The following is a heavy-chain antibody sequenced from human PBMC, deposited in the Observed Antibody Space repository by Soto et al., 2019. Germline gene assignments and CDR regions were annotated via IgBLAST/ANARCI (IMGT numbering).Heavy chain of an antibody. V-gene: IGHV1-18*01. Sequence: QVQLVQSGGEVKKPGASVTVSCKASGYSFINYHNTWVRQAPGQGLEWMAWINTYNGMTDYAQRFQGRVTMTRDTSTSTAYMELRNLGSDDTAVYFCAKSPRGEMATDWGQGTLVTVSS. D-gene: IGHD5-12*01. CDR3: AKSPRGEMATD. J-gene: IGHJ4*02. CDR2: INTYNGMT. CDR1: GYSFINYH.